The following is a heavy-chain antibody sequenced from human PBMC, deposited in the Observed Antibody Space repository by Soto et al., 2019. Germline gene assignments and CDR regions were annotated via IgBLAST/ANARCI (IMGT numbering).Heavy chain of an antibody. CDR2: IYYSGST. CDR3: AREGATYYDILTGYSLMPSNYYYYYMDV. J-gene: IGHJ6*03. Sequence: SETLSLTCTVSGGSISSYYWSWIRQPPGKGLEWIGYIYYSGSTNYNPSLKSRVTISVDTSKNQFSLKLSSVTAADTAVYYCAREGATYYDILTGYSLMPSNYYYYYMDVWGKGTTVTVSS. D-gene: IGHD3-9*01. CDR1: GGSISSYY. V-gene: IGHV4-59*01.